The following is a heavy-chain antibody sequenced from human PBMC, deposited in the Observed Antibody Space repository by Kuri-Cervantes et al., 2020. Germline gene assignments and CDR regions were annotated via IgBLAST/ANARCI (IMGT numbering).Heavy chain of an antibody. CDR2: ISGSGGNT. V-gene: IGHV3-23*01. CDR3: ARDGRGQQYYYGMDV. D-gene: IGHD6-13*01. Sequence: GGSLRLSCAASGFTFSSYAMSWVRQAPGKGLEWVSAISGSGGNTYYADSVKGRFTISRDNSKNTLYLQMNSLRAEDTAVYYCARDGRGQQYYYGMDVWGQGTTVTVSS. J-gene: IGHJ6*02. CDR1: GFTFSSYA.